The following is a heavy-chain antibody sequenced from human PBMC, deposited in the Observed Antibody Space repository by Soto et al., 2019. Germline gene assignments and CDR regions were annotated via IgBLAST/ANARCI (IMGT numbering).Heavy chain of an antibody. J-gene: IGHJ4*02. D-gene: IGHD3-22*01. CDR3: ARGVVVVTDLGY. CDR1: GYTFTSYY. V-gene: IGHV1-46*01. CDR2: INPSGGST. Sequence: QVQLVQSGAEVKKPGASVKVSCKASGYTFTSYYMHWVRQAPGQGLEWMGIINPSGGSTSYAQKFQGRVTMTRDTAKSNVYMGLSSLRSEDTAVYYCARGVVVVTDLGYWGQGTLVTVSS.